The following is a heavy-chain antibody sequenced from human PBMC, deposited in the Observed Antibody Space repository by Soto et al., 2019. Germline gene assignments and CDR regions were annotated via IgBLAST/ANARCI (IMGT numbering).Heavy chain of an antibody. CDR1: GGSISSYY. J-gene: IGHJ5*02. CDR3: ERDYLFGALGNCFDP. Sequence: SQTLSLTCTGSGGSISSYYWSWIRQPPGKGLEWIGYIYYSGSTNYNPSLKSRVTISVDTSKNQFFLKLSSVTAADTAVYYCERDYLFGALGNCFDPWGQGTLVTVS. V-gene: IGHV4-59*01. D-gene: IGHD3-10*02. CDR2: IYYSGST.